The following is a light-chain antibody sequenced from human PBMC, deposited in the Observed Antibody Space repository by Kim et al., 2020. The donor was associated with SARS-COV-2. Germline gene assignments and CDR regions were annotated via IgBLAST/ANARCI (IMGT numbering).Light chain of an antibody. V-gene: IGLV3-1*01. CDR3: QAWDSSTALV. CDR2: QDS. CDR1: KLGDKY. J-gene: IGLJ2*01. Sequence: SYELTQPPSVSVSPGQTASITCSGDKLGDKYACWYQQKPGQSPVLVIYQDSKRPSGIPERFSGPNSGNTATLTISGTQAMVEADYYCQAWDSSTALVFGGGTQLTVL.